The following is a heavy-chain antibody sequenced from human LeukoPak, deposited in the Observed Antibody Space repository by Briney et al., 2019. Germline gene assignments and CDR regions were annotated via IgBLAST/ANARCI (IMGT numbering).Heavy chain of an antibody. CDR1: GFTFSSRW. D-gene: IGHD2-21*01. V-gene: IGHV3-74*01. Sequence: GGSLRLSCAASGFTFSSRWMHWVRQAPGKGLVWVSHVSSDESSTNYADSVKGRFTISRDNTKNTLYLQVNSLRAEDTAVYYCASDDSYAFDIWGQGTMVTVSS. CDR3: ASDDSYAFDI. CDR2: VSSDESST. J-gene: IGHJ3*02.